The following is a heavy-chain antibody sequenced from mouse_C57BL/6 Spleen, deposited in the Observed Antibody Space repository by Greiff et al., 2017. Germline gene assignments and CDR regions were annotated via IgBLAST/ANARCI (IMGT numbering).Heavy chain of an antibody. V-gene: IGHV5-4*01. Sequence: EVQLVESGGGLVKPGGSLKLSCAASGFTFSSYAMSWVRQTPEKRLEWVATISDGGSYTYYPDNVKGRFTISRDNAKNNLYLQMSHLKSEDTAMYDCARDPSMVTTGGDFDYWGQGTTLTVSS. J-gene: IGHJ2*01. CDR3: ARDPSMVTTGGDFDY. CDR1: GFTFSSYA. CDR2: ISDGGSYT. D-gene: IGHD2-9*01.